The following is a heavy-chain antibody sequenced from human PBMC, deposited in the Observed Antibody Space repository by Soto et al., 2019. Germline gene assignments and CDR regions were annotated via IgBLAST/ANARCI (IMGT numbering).Heavy chain of an antibody. CDR2: ISGGGYST. J-gene: IGHJ3*02. CDR1: GLTFSSYA. D-gene: IGHD1-1*01. V-gene: IGHV3-23*01. CDR3: AKDRVSSTASDAFDI. Sequence: EVQLLESGGGLVQPGGSLRLSCSASGLTFSSYAMTWVRQAPGKGLEWVSGISGGGYSTDYADSVKGRFTISRDNSKNTLYLQMHSLRVEDTAVYYCAKDRVSSTASDAFDIWGQGTMVTVSS.